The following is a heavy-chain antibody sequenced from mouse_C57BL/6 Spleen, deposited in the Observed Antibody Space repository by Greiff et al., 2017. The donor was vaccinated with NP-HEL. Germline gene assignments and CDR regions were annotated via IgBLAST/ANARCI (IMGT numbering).Heavy chain of an antibody. CDR2: IWSGGST. J-gene: IGHJ4*01. D-gene: IGHD1-1*01. CDR3: ARTTVVAYYYAMDY. V-gene: IGHV2-2*01. Sequence: VKLQESGPGLVQPSQSLSITCTVSGFSLTSYGVHWVRQSPGKGLEWLGVIWSGGSTDYNAAFISRLSISKDNSKSQVFFKMNSLQADDTAIYYCARTTVVAYYYAMDYWGQGTSVTVSS. CDR1: GFSLTSYG.